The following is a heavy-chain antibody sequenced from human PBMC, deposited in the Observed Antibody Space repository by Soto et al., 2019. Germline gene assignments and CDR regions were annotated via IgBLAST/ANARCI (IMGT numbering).Heavy chain of an antibody. Sequence: QVQLVQSGAEVKKPGSSVKVSCKASGGTFSSYAISWVRQAPGQGLEWMGGFIPIFGTANYAQKFQGRVMNTEDESTGTAYMELSSRSAEVTAGDYCATGVDWGPGTLVTVSS. CDR2: FIPIFGTA. CDR1: GGTFSSYA. V-gene: IGHV1-69*12. J-gene: IGHJ4*02. CDR3: ATGVD. D-gene: IGHD3-10*01.